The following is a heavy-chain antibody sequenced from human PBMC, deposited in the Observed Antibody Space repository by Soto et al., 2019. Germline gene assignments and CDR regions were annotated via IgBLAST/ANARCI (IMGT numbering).Heavy chain of an antibody. CDR3: AKSVIVVAGYLSYFDY. V-gene: IGHV3-30*18. J-gene: IGHJ4*02. CDR1: GYTFSTYA. D-gene: IGHD6-19*01. Sequence: QVQLVESGGGVVQPGRSLRLSCAASGYTFSTYAMHWVRQAPGKGLEWVAVISHDGSNKYYVDSVKGRFTISRDNSKNTLYLQMNSLRAEDTGVYYCAKSVIVVAGYLSYFDYWGQGTLVTVSS. CDR2: ISHDGSNK.